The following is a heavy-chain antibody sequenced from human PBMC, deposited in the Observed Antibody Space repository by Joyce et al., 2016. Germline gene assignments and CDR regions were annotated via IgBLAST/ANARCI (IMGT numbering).Heavy chain of an antibody. CDR2: LYYTGNTHNNPST. CDR1: GGSISGDNHY. Sequence: QLQLQQSGPGLVKPSETLSLTCTVSGGSISGDNHYCARVRKPPGKGLEWVGGLYYTGNTHNNPSTYYNPSLQSRVTISVDTSKNQFSLKLTSVTAADRAVYYCARVPPTEMPTMGAFEIWGQGTMVTVSS. J-gene: IGHJ3*02. D-gene: IGHD5-24*01. CDR3: ARVPPTEMPTMGAFEI. V-gene: IGHV4-39*07.